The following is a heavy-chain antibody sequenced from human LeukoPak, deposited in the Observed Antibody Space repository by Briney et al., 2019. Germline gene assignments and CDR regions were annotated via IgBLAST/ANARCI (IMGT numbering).Heavy chain of an antibody. CDR2: IIPIFGTA. Sequence: SVKVSCKASGGTFGSYAISWVRQAPGQGLEWMGGIIPIFGTANYAQKFQGRVTITADESASTAYMELSSLRSEDTAVYYCARDLGAMAYNWFDPWGQGTLVTVSS. CDR1: GGTFGSYA. J-gene: IGHJ5*02. V-gene: IGHV1-69*13. CDR3: ARDLGAMAYNWFDP. D-gene: IGHD5-18*01.